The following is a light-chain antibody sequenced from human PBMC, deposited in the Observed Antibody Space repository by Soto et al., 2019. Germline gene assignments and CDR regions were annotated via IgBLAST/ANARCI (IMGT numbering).Light chain of an antibody. V-gene: IGKV3-15*01. CDR2: GAS. CDR3: QQYNTLWT. J-gene: IGKJ1*01. Sequence: EIVMTQSPATLSVSPGERATLSCRASQSVSSNLAWYQQKPGQAPRLLIYGASTRATGIPAWFSGSGSGTEFTLTISSLQYEDFAVYYCQQYNTLWTCGQGTKVEIK. CDR1: QSVSSN.